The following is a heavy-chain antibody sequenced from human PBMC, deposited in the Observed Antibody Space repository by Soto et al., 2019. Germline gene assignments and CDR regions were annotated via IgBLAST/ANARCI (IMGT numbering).Heavy chain of an antibody. CDR2: ISAYNGNT. V-gene: IGHV1-18*01. D-gene: IGHD2-15*01. CDR1: GYTFTSYG. CDR3: AIVGHSKNRNVVDY. Sequence: ASVKVSCKASGYTFTSYGISWVRQAPGQGLEWMGWISAYNGNTNYAQKLQGRVTMTTDTSTSTAYMELRSLRSDDTAVYYCAIVGHSKNRNVVDYWGQGTLVTVSS. J-gene: IGHJ4*02.